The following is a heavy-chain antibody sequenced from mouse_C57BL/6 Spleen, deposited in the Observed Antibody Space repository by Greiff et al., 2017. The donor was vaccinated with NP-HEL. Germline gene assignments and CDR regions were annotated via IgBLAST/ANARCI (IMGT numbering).Heavy chain of an antibody. V-gene: IGHV1-52*01. D-gene: IGHD2-1*01. J-gene: IGHJ1*03. Sequence: VQLQQSGAELVRPGSSVKLSCKASGYTFTSYWMHWVKQRPIQGLEWIGNIDPSDSETHYNQKFKDKATLTVDKSSSTAYMQLSSLTSEDSAVYYWARGGGNYRYFDVWGTGTTVTVSS. CDR3: ARGGGNYRYFDV. CDR1: GYTFTSYW. CDR2: IDPSDSET.